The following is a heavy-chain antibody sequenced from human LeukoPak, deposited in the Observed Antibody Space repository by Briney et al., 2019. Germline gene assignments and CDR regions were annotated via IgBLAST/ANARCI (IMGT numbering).Heavy chain of an antibody. CDR3: AREEDYGGNLDY. Sequence: SETLSLTCTVSGGSISSYYWSWIRQPPGKGLEWIGYIYYSGSTNYNPSLKSRVTISVDTSKNQFSLKLSSVTAADTAVYYCAREEDYGGNLDYWGQGTLVTVSS. V-gene: IGHV4-59*12. CDR2: IYYSGST. CDR1: GGSISSYY. J-gene: IGHJ4*02. D-gene: IGHD4-23*01.